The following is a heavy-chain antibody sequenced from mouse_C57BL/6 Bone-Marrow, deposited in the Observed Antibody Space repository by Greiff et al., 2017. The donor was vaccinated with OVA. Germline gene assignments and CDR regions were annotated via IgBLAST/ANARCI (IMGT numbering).Heavy chain of an antibody. D-gene: IGHD1-3*01. J-gene: IGHJ2*01. Sequence: LQESGAELVKPGASVKLSCKASGYTFTEYTIHWVKQRSGQGLEWIGWFYPGSGSIKYNEKFKDKATLTADKSSSTVYMELSSLTSEDSAVYFGARHEEGRLRNYLDYWGQGTTLTVSS. CDR1: GYTFTEYT. V-gene: IGHV1-62-2*01. CDR3: ARHEEGRLRNYLDY. CDR2: FYPGSGSI.